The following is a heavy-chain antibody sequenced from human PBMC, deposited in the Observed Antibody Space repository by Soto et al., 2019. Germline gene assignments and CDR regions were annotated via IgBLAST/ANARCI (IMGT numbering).Heavy chain of an antibody. V-gene: IGHV1-69*01. D-gene: IGHD1-1*01. Sequence: QVQLVQSGAEVKKPGSSVKVSCKASGGTFSSYAISWVRQAPGQGLEWMGGIIPIFGTANYAQKFQGRVTIPADESPSKAYMGLSSLRSEETAVYYCARGRWLTTGPVYFDLWGRGTRVTVPS. CDR3: ARGRWLTTGPVYFDL. CDR2: IIPIFGTA. J-gene: IGHJ2*01. CDR1: GGTFSSYA.